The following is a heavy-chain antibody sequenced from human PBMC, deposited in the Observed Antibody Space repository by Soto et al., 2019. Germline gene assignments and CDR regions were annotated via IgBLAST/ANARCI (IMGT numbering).Heavy chain of an antibody. V-gene: IGHV2-5*02. CDR2: IYWDDDK. CDR3: AHSVVLIHHDSGYFGADG. D-gene: IGHD3-16*01. CDR1: GFSLTTTDMG. Sequence: QITLKESGPTLVKPTQTLTLTCTFSGFSLTTTDMGVGWIRQPPGKALEWLALIYWDDDKYYNPSLKSRLIITKDSTKNLVVLTMTNMDSVDTATYFCAHSVVLIHHDSGYFGADGWGHGTLFTVSS. J-gene: IGHJ4*01.